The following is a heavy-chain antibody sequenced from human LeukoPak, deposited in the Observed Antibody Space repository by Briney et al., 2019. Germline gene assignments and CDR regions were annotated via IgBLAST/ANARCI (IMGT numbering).Heavy chain of an antibody. Sequence: SETLSLTCTISGGFISSSSYYWGWIRQPPGKGLEWIGDIYYSGSTYYSLSLMSRVSISVDTSKNQFSLILSSVIAADTALYYCARRRYYDSTGYFDWGQGTQVTVS. CDR3: ARRRYYDSTGYFD. CDR2: IYYSGST. J-gene: IGHJ1*01. V-gene: IGHV4-39*01. D-gene: IGHD3-22*01. CDR1: GGFISSSSYY.